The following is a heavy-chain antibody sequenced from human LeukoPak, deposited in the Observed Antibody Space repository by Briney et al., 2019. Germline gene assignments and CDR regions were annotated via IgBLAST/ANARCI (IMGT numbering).Heavy chain of an antibody. CDR3: AREKRWLQTQTFDY. J-gene: IGHJ4*02. D-gene: IGHD5-24*01. Sequence: SETLSLTCTVSGGSISSGGYYWGWIRQHPGKGLEWIGYIYYSGSTYYNPSLKSRVTISVDTSKNQFSLKLSSVTAADTAVYYCAREKRWLQTQTFDYWGQGTLVTVSS. CDR1: GGSISSGGYY. V-gene: IGHV4-31*03. CDR2: IYYSGST.